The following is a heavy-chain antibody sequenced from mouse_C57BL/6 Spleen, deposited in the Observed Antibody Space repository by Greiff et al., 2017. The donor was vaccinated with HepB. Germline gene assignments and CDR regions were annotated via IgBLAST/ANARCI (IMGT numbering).Heavy chain of an antibody. V-gene: IGHV1-42*01. Sequence: EVQLQQSGPELVKPGASVKISCKATGYSFTGYYMNWVKQSPEKSLEWIGEINPSTGGTTYNQKFKAKATLTVEKSSSTAYMQLKSLTSEDSAVYYCAREGPPFAYWGQGTLVTVSA. CDR2: INPSTGGT. J-gene: IGHJ3*01. D-gene: IGHD3-3*01. CDR1: GYSFTGYY. CDR3: AREGPPFAY.